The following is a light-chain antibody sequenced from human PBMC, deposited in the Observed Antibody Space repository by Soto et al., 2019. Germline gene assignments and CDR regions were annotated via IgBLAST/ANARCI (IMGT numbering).Light chain of an antibody. CDR2: KAS. J-gene: IGKJ1*01. V-gene: IGKV1-5*03. CDR3: QQYDSYSPWT. Sequence: DIQMTQSPSTLSASVADRVTITCRASQSISSWLAGYQQKPGKAPKLLIYKASGLESGVPSRFSGSGSGTEFTLTISSLQPDDSATYYCQQYDSYSPWTFGEGTKVDIK. CDR1: QSISSW.